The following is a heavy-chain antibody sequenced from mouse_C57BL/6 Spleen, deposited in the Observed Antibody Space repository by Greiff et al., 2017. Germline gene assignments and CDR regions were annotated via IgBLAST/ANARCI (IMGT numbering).Heavy chain of an antibody. CDR2: IDPETGGT. D-gene: IGHD2-2*01. CDR1: GYTFTDYE. J-gene: IGHJ3*01. CDR3: KRWEVTTPLAY. V-gene: IGHV1-15*01. Sequence: VQLQESGAELVRPGASVTLSCKASGYTFTDYEMHWVKQTPVHGLEWIGAIDPETGGTAYNQKFKGKAILTADKSSSTAYMELRSLTSEYSAVCCCKRWEVTTPLAYWGQGTLVTVSA.